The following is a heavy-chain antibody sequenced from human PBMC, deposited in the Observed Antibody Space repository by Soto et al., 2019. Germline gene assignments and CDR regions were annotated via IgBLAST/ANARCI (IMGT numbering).Heavy chain of an antibody. CDR1: VGSISSYY. Sequence: PSETLSLTCTVSVGSISSYYWSWIRQPPGKGLEWIGYIYYSGSTNYNPSLKSRVTISVDTSKNQFSLKLSSVTAADTAVYYCARDRGAAVFFDWFDPWGQGTLVTVSS. V-gene: IGHV4-59*01. CDR3: ARDRGAAVFFDWFDP. J-gene: IGHJ5*02. D-gene: IGHD1-26*01. CDR2: IYYSGST.